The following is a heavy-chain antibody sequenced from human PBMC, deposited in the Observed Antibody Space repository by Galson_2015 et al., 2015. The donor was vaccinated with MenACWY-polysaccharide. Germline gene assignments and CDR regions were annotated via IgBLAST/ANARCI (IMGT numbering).Heavy chain of an antibody. CDR2: ISGTGDSI. D-gene: IGHD6-19*01. CDR1: GFTFSSNA. Sequence: SLRLSCATSGFTFSSNAMSWVRQAPGKGLEWVSAISGTGDSIRYADSVKGRFTISRDASKNTLYPQMSSLRAEDTALYYCAISRGFSSACKYFDYWGQGTLVTVSA. CDR3: AISRGFSSACKYFDY. J-gene: IGHJ4*02. V-gene: IGHV3-23*01.